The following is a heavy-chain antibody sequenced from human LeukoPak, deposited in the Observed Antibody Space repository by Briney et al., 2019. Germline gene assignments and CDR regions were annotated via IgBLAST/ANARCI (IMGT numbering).Heavy chain of an antibody. CDR1: GYTFTSYA. V-gene: IGHV7-4-1*02. Sequence: ASVKVSCKASGYTFTSYAMNWVRQAPGQGLEWTGWINTNTGNPTYAQGFTGRFVFSLDTSVSTAYLQISSLKAEDTAVYYCAREGVTIFGVVILEPPDYWGQGTLVTVSS. D-gene: IGHD3-3*01. J-gene: IGHJ4*02. CDR3: AREGVTIFGVVILEPPDY. CDR2: INTNTGNP.